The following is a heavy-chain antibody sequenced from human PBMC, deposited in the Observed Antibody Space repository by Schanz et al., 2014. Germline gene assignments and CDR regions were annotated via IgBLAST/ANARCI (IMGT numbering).Heavy chain of an antibody. D-gene: IGHD1-26*01. CDR3: VKDLQRELLRDDHYYGMDV. CDR2: TSSDGSLK. CDR1: GFTFSSYG. J-gene: IGHJ6*02. Sequence: QVQLVESGGGVVQPGTSLRLSCAASGFTFSSYGMHWVRQVPGKGLVWVAVTSSDGSLKYYADSVKGRFTISRDNSRDTVYLQMNSLRGEDTAVYYCVKDLQRELLRDDHYYGMDVWGQGTTVTVSS. V-gene: IGHV3-30*18.